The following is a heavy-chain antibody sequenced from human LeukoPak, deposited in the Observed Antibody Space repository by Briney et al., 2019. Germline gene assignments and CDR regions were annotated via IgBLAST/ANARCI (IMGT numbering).Heavy chain of an antibody. CDR2: IYYSGST. CDR3: ARVIGSSGYYYYFDY. Sequence: SETLSLTCTVSGGSISSYYWSWIRQPPGKGLERIGYIYYSGSTNYNPSLKSRVTISVDTSKNQFSLKLSSVTAADTAVYYCARVIGSSGYYYYFDYWGQGTLVTVSS. V-gene: IGHV4-59*01. D-gene: IGHD3-22*01. J-gene: IGHJ4*02. CDR1: GGSISSYY.